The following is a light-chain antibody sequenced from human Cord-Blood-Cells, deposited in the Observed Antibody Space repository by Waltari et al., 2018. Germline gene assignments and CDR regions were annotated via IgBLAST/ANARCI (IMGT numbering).Light chain of an antibody. Sequence: IVLTQSPGTLSLSPGERATLSCRASQSGSSSYVAWYQQKPGQAPRLLIYGASSRATGIPDRFSGSGSGTDFTLTISRLEPEDFAVYYCQQYGSSPFTFGPGTKVDIK. CDR1: QSGSSSY. V-gene: IGKV3-20*01. CDR2: GAS. J-gene: IGKJ3*01. CDR3: QQYGSSPFT.